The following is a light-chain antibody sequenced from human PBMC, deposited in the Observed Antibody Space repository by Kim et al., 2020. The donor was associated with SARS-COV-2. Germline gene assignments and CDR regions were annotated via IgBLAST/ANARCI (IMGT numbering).Light chain of an antibody. V-gene: IGKV1-27*01. Sequence: ASVGDRVTITCRASQDIANSLAWYQQKPGTVPKLLIYAASTLQSWVPSRFSGSGSGTEFTLTIGSLQTEDVATYYCQKYNTAPWTFGPGTKVDIK. CDR3: QKYNTAPWT. CDR1: QDIANS. J-gene: IGKJ1*01. CDR2: AAS.